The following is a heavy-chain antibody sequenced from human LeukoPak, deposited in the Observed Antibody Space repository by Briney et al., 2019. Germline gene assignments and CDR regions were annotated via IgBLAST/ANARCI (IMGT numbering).Heavy chain of an antibody. CDR2: ISSSGSSM. J-gene: IGHJ4*02. CDR3: VKGRISEDGLDF. Sequence: PGGSLRLSCAASGLTFSDYYMSWVRQAPGKGLEWISYISSSGSSMYYADSVTGRFTISRDNAKNSLYLQMNSLRGEDTAVYYCVKGRISEDGLDFWGQGTLVTVSS. V-gene: IGHV3-11*01. CDR1: GLTFSDYY. D-gene: IGHD6-19*01.